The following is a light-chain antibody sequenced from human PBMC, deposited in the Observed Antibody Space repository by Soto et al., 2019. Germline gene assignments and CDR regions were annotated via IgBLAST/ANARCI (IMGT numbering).Light chain of an antibody. J-gene: IGKJ2*01. Sequence: EIVLMQSPDTLSVSPGHGVTLSCRASQSVGSYLAWYQQKPGQAPRLLIYDAFNRAAGIPDGFTGSGSGTDFTLTISSLDAEDFAVYYCQQRSNWPPEFSLGQGTKVEIK. CDR2: DAF. V-gene: IGKV3-11*01. CDR3: QQRSNWPPEFS. CDR1: QSVGSY.